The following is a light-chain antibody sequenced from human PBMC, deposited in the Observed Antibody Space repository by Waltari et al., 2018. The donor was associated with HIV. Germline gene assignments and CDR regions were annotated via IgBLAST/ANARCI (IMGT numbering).Light chain of an antibody. CDR3: QQYNNWPGIT. Sequence: EIVMTQSPVTLSMSPGERATPPCRASQSVSTNLAWYQQKPGQAPRLLIYGASTGATGIPARFSGSGSGTEFTLTISSLQSEDFAVYYCQQYNNWPGITFGPGTKVDIK. CDR1: QSVSTN. J-gene: IGKJ3*01. V-gene: IGKV3-15*01. CDR2: GAS.